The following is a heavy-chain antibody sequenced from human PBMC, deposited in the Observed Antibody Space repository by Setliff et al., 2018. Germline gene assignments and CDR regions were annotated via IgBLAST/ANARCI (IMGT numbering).Heavy chain of an antibody. CDR2: INPGGGSA. D-gene: IGHD1-26*01. V-gene: IGHV1-18*01. CDR1: GYTFSDYG. J-gene: IGHJ4*02. CDR3: ARLVRFCTKTVCQRLSGDDC. Sequence: ASVKVSCKASGYTFSDYGISGVRLAPGQGLEWMGIINPGGGSASLAPKFQGRVTVTTDTSTTTAYMELRSLRADNTAVYYCARLVRFCTKTVCQRLSGDDCWGQGTLVTVSS.